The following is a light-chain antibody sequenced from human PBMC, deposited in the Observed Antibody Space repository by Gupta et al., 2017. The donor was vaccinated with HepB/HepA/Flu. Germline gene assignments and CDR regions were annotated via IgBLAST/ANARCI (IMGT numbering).Light chain of an antibody. J-gene: IGKJ1*01. CDR2: RVS. V-gene: IGKV2-30*02. CDR3: MQAIHWPWT. Sequence: DVVMTQSPVSLPVTLGQPASISCRSSQSLVHRDGNTYLNWFQQRPGQSPRRLSYRVSNRDSGVPDRFSGSGSGTDFTLRISRVDAEDVGVYYCMQAIHWPWTFGQGTKVEI. CDR1: QSLVHRDGNTY.